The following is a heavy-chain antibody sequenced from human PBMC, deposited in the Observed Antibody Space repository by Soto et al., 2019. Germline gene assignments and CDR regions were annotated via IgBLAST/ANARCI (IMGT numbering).Heavy chain of an antibody. CDR2: IYYSGST. CDR3: ARLRDHDAFDI. V-gene: IGHV4-39*01. Sequence: QLQLQESGPGLVKPSETLSLTCTVSGGSISSSSYYWGWIRQPPGKGLEWIGSIYYSGSTYYNPSLKSRVTISVDTSKNQFSLKLSSVTAADTAVYYCARLRDHDAFDIWGQGTMVTVSS. J-gene: IGHJ3*02. CDR1: GGSISSSSYY.